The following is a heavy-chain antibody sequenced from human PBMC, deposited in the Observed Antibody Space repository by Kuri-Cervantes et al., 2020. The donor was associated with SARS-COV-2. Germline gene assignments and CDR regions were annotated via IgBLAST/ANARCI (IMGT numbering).Heavy chain of an antibody. CDR1: GFTFDDYT. CDR2: ISWDGGST. V-gene: IGHV3-43D*04. D-gene: IGHD6-19*01. Sequence: GESLKISCAASGFTFDDYTMHWVRQAPGKGLEWVSLISWDGGSTYYADSVKGRFTISRDNSKNSLYLQMNSLRAEDTALYYCAKDGYSSGWSWGFDYWGQGTLVTVSS. CDR3: AKDGYSSGWSWGFDY. J-gene: IGHJ4*02.